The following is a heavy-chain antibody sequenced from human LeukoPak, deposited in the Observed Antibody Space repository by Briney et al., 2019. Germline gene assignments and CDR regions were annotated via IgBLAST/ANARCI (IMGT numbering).Heavy chain of an antibody. CDR2: INHSGST. Sequence: SETLSLTCAVYGGSFSGYYWSWIRQPPGKGLEWIGEINHSGSTNYNPSLKSRVTISVDTSKNQFSLKLSSVTAADTAVYYCASAFMIAARRPLDYWGQGTLVTVSS. CDR3: ASAFMIAARRPLDY. J-gene: IGHJ4*02. V-gene: IGHV4-34*01. D-gene: IGHD6-6*01. CDR1: GGSFSGYY.